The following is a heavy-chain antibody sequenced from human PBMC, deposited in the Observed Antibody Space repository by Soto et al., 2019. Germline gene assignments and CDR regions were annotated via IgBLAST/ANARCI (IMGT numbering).Heavy chain of an antibody. V-gene: IGHV3-7*01. Sequence: EVQLVESGGGLVQPGGSLRLSCAASGFTLSYYWMSWVRQAPGKGLEWVANIKEDGSEKYYVDPVKGRFTISRDNAKNSLYLQMNNLRVEDTAVYYCARYCSGGDCYYWGQGTVVTVSS. J-gene: IGHJ4*02. CDR3: ARYCSGGDCYY. D-gene: IGHD2-21*02. CDR2: IKEDGSEK. CDR1: GFTLSYYW.